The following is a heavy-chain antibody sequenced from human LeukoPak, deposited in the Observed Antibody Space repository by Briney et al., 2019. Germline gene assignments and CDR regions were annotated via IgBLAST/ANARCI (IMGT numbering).Heavy chain of an antibody. V-gene: IGHV1-24*01. D-gene: IGHD4-17*01. CDR3: ATINKGTVGFDY. CDR1: GYTLTELS. J-gene: IGHJ4*02. CDR2: FDPEDGET. Sequence: RASVKVSCKVSGYTLTELSMHWVRQAPGKGLEWMGGFDPEDGETIYAQKFQGRVTMTEDTSTDTAYMELSSLRSEDTAVYYCATINKGTVGFDYWGQGTLVSVSS.